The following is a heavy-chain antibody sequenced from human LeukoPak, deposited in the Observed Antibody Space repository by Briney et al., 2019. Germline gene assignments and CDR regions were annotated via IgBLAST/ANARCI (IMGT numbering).Heavy chain of an antibody. J-gene: IGHJ3*02. CDR2: IIPFNGNT. D-gene: IGHD5-12*01. V-gene: IGHV1-45*02. CDR3: ARSPFSGDDDAFDI. Sequence: ASVKVSCKASGYTFTYRYLHWVRQAPGQALEWMGWIIPFNGNTNYAQQFQDRVTITRDRSRNTVYMELNSLRFEDTAMYYCARSPFSGDDDAFDIWGQGTMVTVSS. CDR1: GYTFTYRY.